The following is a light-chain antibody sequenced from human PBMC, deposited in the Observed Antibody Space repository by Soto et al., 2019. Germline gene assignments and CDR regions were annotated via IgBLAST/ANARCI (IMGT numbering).Light chain of an antibody. CDR3: LQYKNWPRT. CDR2: GAS. J-gene: IGKJ1*01. CDR1: ESVSSN. V-gene: IGKV3-15*01. Sequence: ETVMTQSPATLSVSPGERATLSCRASESVSSNLVWYQQKPGQAPRLLISGASTRVTDIPARFSGSGSGTEFTLTISSLQSEDFAVYYCLQYKNWPRTFGQGTKVEIK.